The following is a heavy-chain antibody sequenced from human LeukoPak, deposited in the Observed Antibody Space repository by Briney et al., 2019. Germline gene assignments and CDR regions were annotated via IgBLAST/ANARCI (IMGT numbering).Heavy chain of an antibody. V-gene: IGHV3-23*01. D-gene: IGHD3-16*01. CDR2: ISGSGGST. J-gene: IGHJ4*02. Sequence: GGSLRLSCAASGFTFSSYAMSWVRQAPGKGLEWVSAISGSGGSTYYADSVKGRFTISRDNSKNTLYLQMNSLRVEDTAVYYCVCLGLGGLSLDWGQGTLVTVSS. CDR3: VCLGLGGLSLD. CDR1: GFTFSSYA.